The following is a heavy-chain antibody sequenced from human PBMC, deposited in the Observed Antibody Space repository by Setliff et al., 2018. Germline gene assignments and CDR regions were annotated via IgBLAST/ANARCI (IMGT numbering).Heavy chain of an antibody. CDR3: ARARGGSCSGGSCRAMDY. J-gene: IGHJ4*02. V-gene: IGHV3-30*07. CDR1: GVTFSRQA. Sequence: GGSLRLSCAASGVTFSRQAMHWVRQAPGKGLEWVAVMSNDGSDKNYADSVKGRFTISRDNAKNSLYLQMNSLRAEDTAVYYCARARGGSCSGGSCRAMDYWGQGTLVTVSS. CDR2: MSNDGSDK. D-gene: IGHD2-15*01.